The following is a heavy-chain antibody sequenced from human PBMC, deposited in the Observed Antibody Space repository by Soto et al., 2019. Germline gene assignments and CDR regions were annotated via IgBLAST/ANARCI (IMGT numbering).Heavy chain of an antibody. V-gene: IGHV1-69*06. CDR3: GSWRSYSGSYCFDY. J-gene: IGHJ4*02. D-gene: IGHD1-26*01. Sequence: QVQLVQSGAEVKKPGSSVKVSCEASGGNFNTYTINWLRQAPGRGLEWMGQVIPMYDSVNYAESFQGRVTITADKSTNIAYMELSSLRSEDTALYFCGSWRSYSGSYCFDYWGQGTLVIVSS. CDR1: GGNFNTYT. CDR2: VIPMYDSV.